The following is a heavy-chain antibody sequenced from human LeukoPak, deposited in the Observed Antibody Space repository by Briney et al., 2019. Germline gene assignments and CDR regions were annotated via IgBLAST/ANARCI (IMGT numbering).Heavy chain of an antibody. CDR1: GYTFTSYA. D-gene: IGHD2-15*01. Sequence: ASVKVSCKASGYTFTSYAISWVRQAPGQGLEWMGRIIPILGIANYAQKFQGRVTITADKSTSTAHMELSSLRSEDTAVYYCARVGGGSYNWFDPWGQGTLVTVSS. CDR3: ARVGGGSYNWFDP. V-gene: IGHV1-69*04. J-gene: IGHJ5*02. CDR2: IIPILGIA.